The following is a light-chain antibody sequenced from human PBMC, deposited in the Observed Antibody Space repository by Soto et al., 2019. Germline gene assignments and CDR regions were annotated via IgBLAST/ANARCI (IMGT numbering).Light chain of an antibody. CDR1: QSVSSN. Sequence: VLTQSPGTLSLSPGERATLSCRASQSVSSNLAWYQQKPGQAPRLLIYGASTRATGIPDRFSGSGSGTEFTLTISSLQSEDFAVYYCQQYNNWPRTFGQGTKVDIK. J-gene: IGKJ1*01. CDR2: GAS. V-gene: IGKV3-15*01. CDR3: QQYNNWPRT.